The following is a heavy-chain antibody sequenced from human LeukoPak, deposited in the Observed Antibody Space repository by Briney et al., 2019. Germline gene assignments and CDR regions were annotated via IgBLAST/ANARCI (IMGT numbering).Heavy chain of an antibody. CDR1: GFTFSSYG. V-gene: IGHV3-30*03. Sequence: GRSLRLSCAASGFTFSSYGMHWVRQAPGKGLEWVAVISYDGSNKYYADSVKGRFTISRDNSKNTLYLQMNSLRAEDTAFYYCARGSGRGGLMDVWGEGTTVTVSS. D-gene: IGHD6-25*01. CDR2: ISYDGSNK. J-gene: IGHJ6*03. CDR3: ARGSGRGGLMDV.